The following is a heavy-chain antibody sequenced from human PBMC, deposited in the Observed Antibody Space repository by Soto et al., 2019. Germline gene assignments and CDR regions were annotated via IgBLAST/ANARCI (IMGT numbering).Heavy chain of an antibody. J-gene: IGHJ6*03. CDR2: AYYRSQWYY. Sequence: PSQTLSLTCAISGDSVSSNSAAWNWIRQSPSRGLEWLGRAYYRSQWYYDSAVSVRSRITVIPDTSKNQFSLQLSSVTAADTAVYYCARHEGIAARYGYTYMDVWGKGTTVTVSS. CDR3: ARHEGIAARYGYTYMDV. V-gene: IGHV6-1*01. D-gene: IGHD6-6*01. CDR1: GDSVSSNSAA.